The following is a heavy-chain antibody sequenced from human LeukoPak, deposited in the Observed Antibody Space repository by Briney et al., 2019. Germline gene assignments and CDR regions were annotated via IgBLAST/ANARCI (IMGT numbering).Heavy chain of an antibody. CDR3: AKGVDTAVVTGSYSWFDP. J-gene: IGHJ5*02. CDR2: IWYDGSNK. CDR1: GFTFSSYG. Sequence: GGPLRLSCAASGFTFSSYGMHWVREAPGQGLEGVALIWYDGSNKYYADSVKGRFTISRENSNNTLYLQMNSLRAEDTAVYYCAKGVDTAVVTGSYSWFDPWGQGTLVTVSS. D-gene: IGHD5-18*01. V-gene: IGHV3-33*06.